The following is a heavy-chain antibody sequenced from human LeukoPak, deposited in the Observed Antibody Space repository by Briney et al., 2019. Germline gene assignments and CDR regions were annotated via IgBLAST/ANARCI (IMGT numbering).Heavy chain of an antibody. D-gene: IGHD3-10*01. CDR1: GFTFSSYS. Sequence: GESLRLSCAASGFTFSSYSMNWVRQAPGKGLEWISYISSASNTIYYADSVKGRFTISRDNAKNSVYLQMNSLRAEDTAMYCCARDGWFGDYNWFDPWGQGTLVTVSS. J-gene: IGHJ5*02. CDR2: ISSASNTI. V-gene: IGHV3-48*01. CDR3: ARDGWFGDYNWFDP.